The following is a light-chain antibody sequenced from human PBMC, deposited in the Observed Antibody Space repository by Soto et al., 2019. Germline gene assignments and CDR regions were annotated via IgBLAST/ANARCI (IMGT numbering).Light chain of an antibody. CDR1: ESIRTF. Sequence: EIVLTQSPATLSLSPGERAILSCRASESIRTFLAWYQQKPGQAPRLLIYGASSRATGIPAGFSGSGSGADFALTISNLEPEDSAVYYCQQRSNWPPYTFGQGTKLEIK. CDR3: QQRSNWPPYT. J-gene: IGKJ2*01. CDR2: GAS. V-gene: IGKV3-11*01.